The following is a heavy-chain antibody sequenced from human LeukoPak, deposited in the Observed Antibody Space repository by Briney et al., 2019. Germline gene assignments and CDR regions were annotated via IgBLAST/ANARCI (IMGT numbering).Heavy chain of an antibody. V-gene: IGHV4-39*02. CDR1: GGSISSNNYY. J-gene: IGHJ4*02. Sequence: PSETLSLTCTVSGGSISSNNYYWGWIRQPPGKGLEWIGSIYYGGYTYYNPSLKSRVTISVDTSKNQFSLKLSSVTAADTAVYYCARDMTGYSNFDYWGQGTLVTVSS. CDR3: ARDMTGYSNFDY. CDR2: IYYGGYT. D-gene: IGHD3-9*01.